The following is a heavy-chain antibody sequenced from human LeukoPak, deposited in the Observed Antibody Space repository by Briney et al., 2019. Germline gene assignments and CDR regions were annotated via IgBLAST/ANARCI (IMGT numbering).Heavy chain of an antibody. CDR2: INWNGGST. Sequence: GGSLRLSCAASGFTFDDYGMGWVRQAPGKGLEWVSGINWNGGSTGYADSVKGRFTISRDNAKNSLYLQMNSLRAEDTALYYCARHRSSSGYLRSPFDYWGQGTLVTVSS. J-gene: IGHJ4*02. CDR1: GFTFDDYG. V-gene: IGHV3-20*04. D-gene: IGHD3-22*01. CDR3: ARHRSSSGYLRSPFDY.